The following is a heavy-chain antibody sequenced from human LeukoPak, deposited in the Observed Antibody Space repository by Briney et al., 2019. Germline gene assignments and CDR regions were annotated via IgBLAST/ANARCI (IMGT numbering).Heavy chain of an antibody. CDR3: AKDRMVRGLYFDY. CDR2: ISHDGSNK. Sequence: GGSLRLSCATSGFIFSNYAVNWVRQAPGKGLEWVAVISHDGSNKYYADSVKGRFTISRDNSKNTLYLQMNSLRAEDTAVYYCAKDRMVRGLYFDYWGQGTLVTVSS. V-gene: IGHV3-30*04. CDR1: GFIFSNYA. J-gene: IGHJ4*02. D-gene: IGHD3-10*01.